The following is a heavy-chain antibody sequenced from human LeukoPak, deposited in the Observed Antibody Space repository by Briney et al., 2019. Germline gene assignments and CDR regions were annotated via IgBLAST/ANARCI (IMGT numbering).Heavy chain of an antibody. J-gene: IGHJ4*02. CDR3: AKEGKTRNWNYYQAKAVY. Sequence: GGSLRLSCAASGFTFSSYAMHWVRQAPGKGLEWVAVISYDGSNKYYADSVKGRFTISRDNSKNTLYLQMNSLRAKDTAVYYCAKEGKTRNWNYYQAKAVYWGQGTLVTVSS. CDR1: GFTFSSYA. V-gene: IGHV3-30*04. D-gene: IGHD1-7*01. CDR2: ISYDGSNK.